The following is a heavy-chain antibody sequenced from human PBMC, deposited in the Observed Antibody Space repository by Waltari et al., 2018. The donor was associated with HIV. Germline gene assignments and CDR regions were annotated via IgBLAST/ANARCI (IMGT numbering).Heavy chain of an antibody. CDR1: GFTVSRNY. CDR2: IYSGGGT. D-gene: IGHD6-19*01. J-gene: IGHJ4*02. CDR3: ARDSSSGWFHDY. Sequence: EVQLVESGGGLVQPGGSLRLSCAASGFTVSRNYMSWVRQAPGKGLEWVSVIYSGGGTYYADSVKGRFTISRDNSKNTLFLQMNSLRAEDTAVYYCARDSSSGWFHDYWGQGTLVTVSS. V-gene: IGHV3-66*02.